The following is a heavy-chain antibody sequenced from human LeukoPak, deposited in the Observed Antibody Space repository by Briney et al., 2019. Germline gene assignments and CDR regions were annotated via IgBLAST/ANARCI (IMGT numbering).Heavy chain of an antibody. CDR2: ISAYNGNT. CDR3: ARVYCDSGDCYYYYGMDV. D-gene: IGHD3-9*01. V-gene: IGHV1-18*01. Sequence: ASVKVSCKASGYTFTSYGISWVRQAPGQGLEWMGWISAYNGNTNYAQKLQGRVTMTTDTSTSTAYMELRSLRSDDTAVYYCARVYCDSGDCYYYYGMDVWGKGTTVTVSS. J-gene: IGHJ6*04. CDR1: GYTFTSYG.